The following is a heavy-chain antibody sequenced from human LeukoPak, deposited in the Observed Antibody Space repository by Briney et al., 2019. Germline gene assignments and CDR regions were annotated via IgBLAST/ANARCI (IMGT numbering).Heavy chain of an antibody. CDR2: ISGSGGST. CDR3: VRYTYERDAFDI. V-gene: IGHV3-23*01. J-gene: IGHJ3*02. D-gene: IGHD3-16*01. Sequence: GGSLRLSCAASGFTFSSYAMSWVRQAPGKGLEWVSAISGSGGSTYYADSVKGRFTISRDNSQNTVYLQMNSLRSEDTAVYYCVRYTYERDAFDIWGHGTMVTVSS. CDR1: GFTFSSYA.